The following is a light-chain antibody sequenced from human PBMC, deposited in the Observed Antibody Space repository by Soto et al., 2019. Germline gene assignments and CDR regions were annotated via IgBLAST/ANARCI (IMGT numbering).Light chain of an antibody. Sequence: VMTQSPATLSVSPGERATLSCRASHIVMKDLAWYQQKPGKAPRLLIYEASTRATGVPARFSGSESRTDFTLTISGLQSEDAAIYYCQQYQTWHRTFGQGTKVDIK. CDR1: HIVMKD. V-gene: IGKV3-15*01. J-gene: IGKJ1*01. CDR2: EAS. CDR3: QQYQTWHRT.